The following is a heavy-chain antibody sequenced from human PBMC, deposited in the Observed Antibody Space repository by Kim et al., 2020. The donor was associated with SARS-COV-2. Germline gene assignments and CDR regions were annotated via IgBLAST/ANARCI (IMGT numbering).Heavy chain of an antibody. CDR2: ISGSGGST. CDR3: AKDPGDYCSGGSCYYYYYGMDV. Sequence: GGSLRLSCAASGFTFSSYAMSWVRQAPGKGLEWVSAISGSGGSTYYADSVKGRFTISRDNSKNTLYLQMNSLRAEDTAVYYCAKDPGDYCSGGSCYYYYYGMDVWGQGTTVTVSS. CDR1: GFTFSSYA. J-gene: IGHJ6*02. D-gene: IGHD2-15*01. V-gene: IGHV3-23*01.